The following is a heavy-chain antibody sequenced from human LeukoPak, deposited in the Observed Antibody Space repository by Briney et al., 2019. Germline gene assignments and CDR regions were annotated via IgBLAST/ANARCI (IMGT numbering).Heavy chain of an antibody. Sequence: TSVKVSCKASGFTFTRSAMQWVRQARGQRLEWRGWIVVGSGNTNYAQKFQERVTITRDMYTSTAYMELSSLRSEDTAVYYCAAARYCSGGSCYDLGYWGQGTLVTVSS. D-gene: IGHD2-15*01. V-gene: IGHV1-58*02. J-gene: IGHJ4*02. CDR3: AAARYCSGGSCYDLGY. CDR2: IVVGSGNT. CDR1: GFTFTRSA.